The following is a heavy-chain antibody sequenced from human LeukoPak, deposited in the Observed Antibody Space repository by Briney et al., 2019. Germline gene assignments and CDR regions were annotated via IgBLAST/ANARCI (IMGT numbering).Heavy chain of an antibody. Sequence: GGSLRLSCAASGLTFSAYAMSWVRQAPGKGLEWVSSISGSGGITYYADSVKGRFTISRDNSKNTLYLQMSSLRGEDTAVYYCAKLRMVRGVFTDYYFDYWGQGTLVTVSS. CDR1: GLTFSAYA. D-gene: IGHD3-10*01. V-gene: IGHV3-23*01. CDR3: AKLRMVRGVFTDYYFDY. J-gene: IGHJ4*02. CDR2: ISGSGGIT.